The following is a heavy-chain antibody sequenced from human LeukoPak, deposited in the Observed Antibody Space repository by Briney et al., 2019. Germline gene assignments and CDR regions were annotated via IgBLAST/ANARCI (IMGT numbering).Heavy chain of an antibody. CDR1: GGSFSGYY. Sequence: SETLSLTCAAYGGSFSGYYWSWIRQPPGKGLEWIGEINHSGSTKYNPYLKSRVTISVDTSKNQFSLKLSSVTAADTAVYYCARGRYYYGSGSRYYYYYMDVWGKGTTVTVSS. CDR2: INHSGST. J-gene: IGHJ6*03. V-gene: IGHV4-34*01. D-gene: IGHD3-10*01. CDR3: ARGRYYYGSGSRYYYYYMDV.